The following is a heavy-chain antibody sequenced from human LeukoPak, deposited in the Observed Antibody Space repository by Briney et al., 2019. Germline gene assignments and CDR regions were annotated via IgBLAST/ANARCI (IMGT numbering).Heavy chain of an antibody. CDR1: GGSIRSYY. Sequence: SETLSLTCTVSGGSIRSYYWSWIRQPPGKGLEWIGYIYYSGNTNYSPSLKRRVTISVDTSKNQFSLKLSSVTAADTAVYYCARSPIAVAGEIDYWGQGTLVTVSS. CDR2: IYYSGNT. CDR3: ARSPIAVAGEIDY. J-gene: IGHJ4*02. D-gene: IGHD6-19*01. V-gene: IGHV4-59*01.